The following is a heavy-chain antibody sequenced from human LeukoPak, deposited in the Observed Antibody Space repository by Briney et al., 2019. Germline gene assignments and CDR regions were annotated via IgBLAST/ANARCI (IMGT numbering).Heavy chain of an antibody. D-gene: IGHD6-6*01. CDR2: ISHDGSNK. CDR1: GFTFSSYA. J-gene: IGHJ4*02. V-gene: IGHV3-30*04. CDR3: ARDRGSSSSMSLPH. Sequence: GGSLRLSCAASGFTFSSYAMHWVRQAPGKGLEWVAVISHDGSNKYYADSVKGRFTISRDNSKNTLYLQLNSLRAEDMAVYYCARDRGSSSSMSLPHWGQGTLVTVSS.